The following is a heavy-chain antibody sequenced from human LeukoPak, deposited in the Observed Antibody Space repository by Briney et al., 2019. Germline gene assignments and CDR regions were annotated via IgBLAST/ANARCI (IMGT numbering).Heavy chain of an antibody. D-gene: IGHD4-17*01. Sequence: PSETLSLTCTVSGGSISSYYWSWIRQPPGKGLEWIGYIYYSGSTNYNPPLKSRVTISVDTSKNQFSLKLSSVTAADTAVYYCARERRGYGDYGDAFDIWGQGTMVTVSS. CDR1: GGSISSYY. CDR3: ARERRGYGDYGDAFDI. J-gene: IGHJ3*02. V-gene: IGHV4-59*01. CDR2: IYYSGST.